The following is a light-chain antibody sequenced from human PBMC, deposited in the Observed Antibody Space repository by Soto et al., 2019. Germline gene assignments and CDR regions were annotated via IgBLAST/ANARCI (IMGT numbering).Light chain of an antibody. J-gene: IGKJ4*01. Sequence: ELVMTQSHATLSVSPGERATLSCSASQSVSSNLAWYQQRPGQAPRVLIYGASTRATGIPARFSGSGSGTEFTLTISSLQSEDFAVYYCQQYNNWPLTFGGGTKVDIK. CDR1: QSVSSN. CDR3: QQYNNWPLT. CDR2: GAS. V-gene: IGKV3-15*01.